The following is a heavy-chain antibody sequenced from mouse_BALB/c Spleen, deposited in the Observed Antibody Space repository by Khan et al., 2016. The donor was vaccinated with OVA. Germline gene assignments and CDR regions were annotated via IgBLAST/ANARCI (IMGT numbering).Heavy chain of an antibody. Sequence: VQLQESGPGLVAPSQSLSITCTVSGFSLTSYGVHWVRQPPGKGLEWLGVILAGGSTNYNSALMSRLNISKDNSKSQVFLKMNRLQTDDTAMYYCARVGEIWGQGTTLTVSS. V-gene: IGHV2-9*02. CDR2: ILAGGST. CDR3: ARVGEI. D-gene: IGHD3-1*01. J-gene: IGHJ2*01. CDR1: GFSLTSYG.